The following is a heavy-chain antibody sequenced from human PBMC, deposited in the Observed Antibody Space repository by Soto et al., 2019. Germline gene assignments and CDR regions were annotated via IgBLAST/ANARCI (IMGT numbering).Heavy chain of an antibody. J-gene: IGHJ4*02. Sequence: GSLRLSCAASGFTFSNYGMSWVRQAPGKGLQWVATIHPTGSNTHYAESVEGRFTISRDNSKNTLNLQMNSLRVEDTAVYYCAKDPSTGPADYWGQGTLVTVSS. D-gene: IGHD3-9*01. V-gene: IGHV3-23*01. CDR1: GFTFSNYG. CDR2: IHPTGSNT. CDR3: AKDPSTGPADY.